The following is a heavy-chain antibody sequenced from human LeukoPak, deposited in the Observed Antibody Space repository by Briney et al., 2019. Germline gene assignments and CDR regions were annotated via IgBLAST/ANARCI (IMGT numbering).Heavy chain of an antibody. CDR3: ARHMGNYYDSSGTPGMDV. Sequence: GESLKISCQGSGYSFTSYWIGWVRQMPGKGLEWMGIIYPGDSDTRYSPSFQGQVTISADKSISTAYLQWSSLKASDTAMYYCARHMGNYYDSSGTPGMDVWGQGTTVTVSS. J-gene: IGHJ6*02. CDR2: IYPGDSDT. D-gene: IGHD3-22*01. CDR1: GYSFTSYW. V-gene: IGHV5-51*01.